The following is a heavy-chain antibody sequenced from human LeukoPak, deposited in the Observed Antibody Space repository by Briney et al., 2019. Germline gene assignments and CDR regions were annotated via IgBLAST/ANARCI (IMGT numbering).Heavy chain of an antibody. D-gene: IGHD5-24*01. CDR2: ISSSSSSYK. CDR3: ARGSDATYYYYMDV. J-gene: IGHJ6*03. Sequence: GGSLRLSCAASGFTFVSYNMNWVREAPGKGLEWVSSISSSSSSYKYYADSVKGPFTISRDNAKNSLYLQMNSLRAEDTAVYYCARGSDATYYYYMDVWGRGTTVTVSS. CDR1: GFTFVSYN. V-gene: IGHV3-21*06.